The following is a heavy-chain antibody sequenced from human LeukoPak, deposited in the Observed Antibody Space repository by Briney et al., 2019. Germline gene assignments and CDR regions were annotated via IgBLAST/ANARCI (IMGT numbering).Heavy chain of an antibody. CDR3: ARKDGDY. CDR1: GASISAFH. Sequence: ASETLSLTCTVSGASISAFHWTWFRQPAGKGLEWIGLIYSSGSTLFNPSLKSRVAMSVDLTKNQLSLKLTSVTAADTAMYYCARKDGDYWGQGT. J-gene: IGHJ4*02. CDR2: IYSSGST. V-gene: IGHV4-4*07.